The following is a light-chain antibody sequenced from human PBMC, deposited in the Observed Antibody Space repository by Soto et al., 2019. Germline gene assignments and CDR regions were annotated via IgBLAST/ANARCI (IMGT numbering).Light chain of an antibody. CDR2: GAS. J-gene: IGKJ5*01. CDR1: QSVSNN. V-gene: IGKV3D-15*01. Sequence: EIVMTQSPATLSVSPGERATLSCRASQSVSNNLAWYQQKRGQAPRLLIHGASTRVTGIPARFSGSGSGTEFTLTISSLQSEDFAVYYCQQYNNWPPGITFGQGTRLEI. CDR3: QQYNNWPPGIT.